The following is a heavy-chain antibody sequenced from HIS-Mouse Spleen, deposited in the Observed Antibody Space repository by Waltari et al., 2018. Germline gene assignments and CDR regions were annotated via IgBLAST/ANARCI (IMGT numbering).Heavy chain of an antibody. D-gene: IGHD4-17*01. V-gene: IGHV3-53*01. CDR3: ARAPTSTVTFDY. J-gene: IGHJ4*02. CDR2: IDSGVST. Sequence: EVQLVESGGGLIQPGGSLRLSCAASGFTVSSNYMSWVRQAPGQGLEWVSVIDSGVSTYHADSVKGRFTISRDKSKNTLYRQMNSLRAEDTAVYYCARAPTSTVTFDYWGQGTLVTVSS. CDR1: GFTVSSNY.